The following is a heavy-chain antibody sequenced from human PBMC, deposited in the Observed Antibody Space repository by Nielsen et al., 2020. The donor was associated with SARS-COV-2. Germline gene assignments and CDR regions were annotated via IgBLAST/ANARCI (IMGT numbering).Heavy chain of an antibody. CDR3: ARSGHCNGGICYFTEYFQD. D-gene: IGHD2-15*01. CDR2: ISGSGSYT. V-gene: IGHV3-11*03. Sequence: GGSLRLSCAASGFMVSDSYMSWIRQAPGKGLEWVSYISGSGSYTNYADSLKGRFTISRDNAKNSLYLQMDSLRVDDTAFYYCARSGHCNGGICYFTEYFQDWGQGTLVTVSS. J-gene: IGHJ1*01. CDR1: GFMVSDSY.